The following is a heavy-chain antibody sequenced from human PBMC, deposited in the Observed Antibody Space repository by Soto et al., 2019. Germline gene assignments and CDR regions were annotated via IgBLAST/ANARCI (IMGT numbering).Heavy chain of an antibody. CDR2: ISAYDGKT. CDR1: GYTFNTYG. J-gene: IGHJ5*02. Sequence: ASVKVSCKTSGYTFNTYGINWVRQAPGQGLELMGWISAYDGKTTYAEKFQGRVTLTTDTSTSTAYMELRSLRSDDTAIYYCSRDPHEFWTSYWFDPWGQGTPVTAPQ. V-gene: IGHV1-18*01. CDR3: SRDPHEFWTSYWFDP. D-gene: IGHD3-3*01.